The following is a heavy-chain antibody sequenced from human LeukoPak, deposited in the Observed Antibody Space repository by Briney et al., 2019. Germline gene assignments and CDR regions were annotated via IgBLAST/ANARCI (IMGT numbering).Heavy chain of an antibody. V-gene: IGHV3-23*01. D-gene: IGHD3-16*02. J-gene: IGHJ4*02. Sequence: GGSLRLSCAASGFTFSSYVMTWVRQAPGKGLEWVSGISGSGDTYYADSVKGRFTISRGNSKNMVYLQMNSLRAEDTAVYYCAKNKELSLGDDRHYWGQGTLVTVSS. CDR3: AKNKELSLGDDRHY. CDR1: GFTFSSYV. CDR2: ISGSGDT.